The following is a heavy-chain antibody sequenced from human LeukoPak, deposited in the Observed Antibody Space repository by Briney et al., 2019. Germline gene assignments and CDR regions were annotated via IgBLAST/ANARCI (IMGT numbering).Heavy chain of an antibody. D-gene: IGHD3-10*01. V-gene: IGHV3-23*01. J-gene: IGHJ5*02. Sequence: GGSLRLSCAASGFTFSSYAMSWVRQAPGKGLEWVSAISGSGGSTYYADSVKGRFTISRDNSKNTLYLQMNSLRAEDTAVYYCARDRGYYYGSSNWFDPWGQGTLVTVSS. CDR1: GFTFSSYA. CDR2: ISGSGGST. CDR3: ARDRGYYYGSSNWFDP.